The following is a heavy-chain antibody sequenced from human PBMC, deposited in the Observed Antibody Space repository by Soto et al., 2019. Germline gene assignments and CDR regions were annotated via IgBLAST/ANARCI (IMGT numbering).Heavy chain of an antibody. Sequence: GESLKISCQGSGYSFTSYWIGCRSQMPGKSVEWMPIISPGDSYTRYSPPLHGQVTISADKSIGTAYLQWGSLKASDTAMYYCARYNDDYYDILTGELDTWGQGALVTVSS. CDR1: GYSFTSYW. CDR3: ARYNDDYYDILTGELDT. CDR2: ISPGDSYT. J-gene: IGHJ5*02. V-gene: IGHV5-51*01. D-gene: IGHD3-9*01.